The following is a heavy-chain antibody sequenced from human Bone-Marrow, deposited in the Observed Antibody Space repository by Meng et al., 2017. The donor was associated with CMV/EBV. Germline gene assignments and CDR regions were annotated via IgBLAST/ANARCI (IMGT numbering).Heavy chain of an antibody. CDR2: ISSSGSTI. CDR3: ATASLTFYYDSSGYLDY. J-gene: IGHJ4*02. CDR1: GFTFSSYE. Sequence: GGSLRLSCAASGFTFSSYEMNWVRQAPGKGLEWVSYISSSGSTIYYADSVKGRFTIYRDNAKNSLYLQMDSLRAEDTAVYYCATASLTFYYDSSGYLDYWGQGTLVTVSS. V-gene: IGHV3-48*03. D-gene: IGHD3-22*01.